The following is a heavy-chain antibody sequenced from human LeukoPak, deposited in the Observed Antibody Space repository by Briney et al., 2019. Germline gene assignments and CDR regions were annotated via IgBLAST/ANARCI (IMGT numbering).Heavy chain of an antibody. CDR1: GGSISSGGYY. J-gene: IGHJ4*02. D-gene: IGHD3-22*01. CDR2: IYHSGST. V-gene: IGHV4-30-2*01. Sequence: SETLSLTCTVSGGSISSGGYYWSWIRQPPGKGLEWIGYIYHSGSTYYNPSLKSRVTISVDRSKNQFSLKLSSVTAADTAVYYCARQDLYDSSGYPSPPYWGQGTLVTVSS. CDR3: ARQDLYDSSGYPSPPY.